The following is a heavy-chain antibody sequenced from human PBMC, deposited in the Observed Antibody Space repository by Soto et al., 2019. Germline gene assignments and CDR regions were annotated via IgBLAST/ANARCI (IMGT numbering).Heavy chain of an antibody. CDR2: ITYSGST. D-gene: IGHD1-26*01. V-gene: IGHV4-34*01. CDR3: ARHFSGSYYDDY. Sequence: SETLSLTCGVYGGSFSGYYWSWFRQPPGKGLEWIGEITYSGSTTYNPSLKSRVTISVDTSKNQFSLRLSSVTAADTAVYYCARHFSGSYYDDYWGQGSLVTVSS. CDR1: GGSFSGYY. J-gene: IGHJ4*02.